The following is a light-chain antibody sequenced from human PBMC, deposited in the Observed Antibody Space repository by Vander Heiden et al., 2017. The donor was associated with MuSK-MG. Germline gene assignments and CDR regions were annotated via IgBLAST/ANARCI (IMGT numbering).Light chain of an antibody. CDR2: GAS. J-gene: IGKJ2*01. CDR1: QSVSNSY. CDR3: HQYGSSPYT. Sequence: EIVLTQSPGTLSLSQGERATLSCRASQSVSNSYLAWYQQKPGQAPRLLIYGASSRATGIPDRFSGSGSGTDFTLTISRLEPEDFAVYYCHQYGSSPYTFGQGTKLDIK. V-gene: IGKV3-20*01.